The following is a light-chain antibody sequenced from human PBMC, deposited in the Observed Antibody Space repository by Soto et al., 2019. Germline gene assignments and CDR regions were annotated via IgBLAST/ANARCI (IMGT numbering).Light chain of an antibody. CDR1: QSISSY. CDR3: QQSYTPPRYT. Sequence: DIQMTQSPSSLSASVGDIDTITCRSSQSISSYLNWYQQKPGKAPMLLIYAASTLQSGVPSRFSGSGSGTDFTLTICSLQPEDFATCYWQQSYTPPRYTFGQGTKLEVK. J-gene: IGKJ2*01. V-gene: IGKV1-39*01. CDR2: AAS.